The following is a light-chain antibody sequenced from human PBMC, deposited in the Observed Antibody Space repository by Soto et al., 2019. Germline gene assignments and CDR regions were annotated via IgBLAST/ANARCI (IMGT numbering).Light chain of an antibody. CDR3: QQYGSSPLFT. V-gene: IGKV3-20*01. CDR1: QSVSSSY. Sequence: EIGLTQSPGTLSLSPGERATLSCRASQSVSSSYLAWYQQKPGQAPRLLIYGASSRATGIPDRFSGSGSGTDFTLTISRLEPEDFAVYYCQQYGSSPLFTFGPGTKADIK. CDR2: GAS. J-gene: IGKJ3*01.